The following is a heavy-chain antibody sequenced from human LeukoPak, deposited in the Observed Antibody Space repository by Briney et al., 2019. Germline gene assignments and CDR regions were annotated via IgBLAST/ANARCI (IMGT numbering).Heavy chain of an antibody. CDR1: GFTFSSYW. CDR3: ARDKGHFWSGSTFDY. Sequence: GGSLRLSCAASGFTFSSYWMSWVRQAPGKGLEWVANIKQDGSEKYYVDSVKGRFTISRDNAKNSPYLQMNSLRAEDTAVYYCARDKGHFWSGSTFDYWGQGTLVTVSS. D-gene: IGHD3-3*02. CDR2: IKQDGSEK. V-gene: IGHV3-7*01. J-gene: IGHJ4*02.